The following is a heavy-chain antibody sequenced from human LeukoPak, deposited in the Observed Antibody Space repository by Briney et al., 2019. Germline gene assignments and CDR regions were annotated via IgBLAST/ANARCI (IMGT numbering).Heavy chain of an antibody. V-gene: IGHV4-39*01. CDR1: GGSISSSSYY. CDR3: ARLGSFSWPDY. D-gene: IGHD6-13*01. J-gene: IGHJ4*02. Sequence: SETLSLTCTVSGGSISSSSYYWGWIRQPPGKGLEWIGSIYYSGSTYYNPPLKSRVTISVDTSKNQFSLKLSSVTAADTAVYYCARLGSFSWPDYWGQGTLVTVSS. CDR2: IYYSGST.